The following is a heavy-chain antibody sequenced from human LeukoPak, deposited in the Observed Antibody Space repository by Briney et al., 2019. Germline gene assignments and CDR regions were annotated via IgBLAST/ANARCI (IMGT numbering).Heavy chain of an antibody. CDR1: GFTFSSYS. V-gene: IGHV3-48*04. CDR2: ISSSSNTI. CDR3: ARRALGYYFDY. Sequence: PGGSLRLSCAASGFTFSSYSMNWVRQAPGKGVEWVSYISSSSNTIYYADSVKGRFTISRDNAKNSLYLQMNSLRAEDTAVYYCARRALGYYFDYWGQGTLVTVSS. D-gene: IGHD7-27*01. J-gene: IGHJ4*02.